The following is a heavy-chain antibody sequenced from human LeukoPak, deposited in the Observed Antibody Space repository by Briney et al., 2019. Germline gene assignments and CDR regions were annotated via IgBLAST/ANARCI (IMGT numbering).Heavy chain of an antibody. CDR1: GGSISSGGYS. Sequence: SQTLSLTCAVSGGSISSGGYSWSWIRQPPGKGLEWIGYIYHSGSIYYNPSLKSRGTISVDRPKNQFSLKLSSVTAADTAVYYCARDAAAGTWYFDLWGRGTLVTVSS. CDR2: IYHSGSI. D-gene: IGHD6-13*01. CDR3: ARDAAAGTWYFDL. V-gene: IGHV4-30-2*01. J-gene: IGHJ2*01.